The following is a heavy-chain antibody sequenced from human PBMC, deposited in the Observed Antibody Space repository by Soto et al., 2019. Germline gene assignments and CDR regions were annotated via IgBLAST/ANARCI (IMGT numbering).Heavy chain of an antibody. CDR2: TYYRSKWYN. J-gene: IGHJ5*02. CDR3: ARDTPLYSSTYNWFDT. V-gene: IGHV6-1*01. Sequence: SQTLSLTCAISGYSVSSNSAAWNWISQSPSRGLEWLGRTYYRSKWYNDYAVSVKSRITITPDTSKNQFSLQLNSVTPEDTAVYYCARDTPLYSSTYNWFDTWGQGTRVTVSS. CDR1: GYSVSSNSAA. D-gene: IGHD6-13*01.